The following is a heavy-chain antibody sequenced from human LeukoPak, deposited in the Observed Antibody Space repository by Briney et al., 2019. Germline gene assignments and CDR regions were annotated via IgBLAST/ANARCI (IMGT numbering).Heavy chain of an antibody. J-gene: IGHJ5*02. Sequence: GGSLRLSCAASGFTFSSYGMHWVRQAPGKGLEWVAFIRYDGSNKYYADSVKGRFTISRDNSKNTLYLQMNSLRAEDTAVYHCAKDFYSSSWYGFSNWFDPWGQGTLVTVSS. CDR1: GFTFSSYG. CDR2: IRYDGSNK. V-gene: IGHV3-30*02. D-gene: IGHD6-13*01. CDR3: AKDFYSSSWYGFSNWFDP.